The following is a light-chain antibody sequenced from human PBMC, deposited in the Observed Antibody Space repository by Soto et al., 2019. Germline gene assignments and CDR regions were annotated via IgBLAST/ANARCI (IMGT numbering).Light chain of an antibody. Sequence: EIVMTQSPDTLSVSPGERATLSCRASQSISSNLAWYQQRPGQAPRLLIYGASTRATDIPARFSGSGSGTEFTLTISSLQSEDFAVYYCQQYNDWPPEDSFGQGTKVEIK. CDR1: QSISSN. CDR3: QQYNDWPPEDS. V-gene: IGKV3-15*01. CDR2: GAS. J-gene: IGKJ2*03.